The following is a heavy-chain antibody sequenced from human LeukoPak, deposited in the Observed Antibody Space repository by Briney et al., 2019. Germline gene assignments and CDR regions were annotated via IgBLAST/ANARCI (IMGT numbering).Heavy chain of an antibody. V-gene: IGHV3-7*01. CDR2: IKQDGSVQ. CDR3: TRLQIAVAGPNWLDP. Sequence: GGSLRLSCAASKFTFSSYWMSWVRQAPGKGLEWVANIKQDGSVQFYMDSLKGRFSVSRDNAKNSLYLQMNGLRVEDTAVYYCTRLQIAVAGPNWLDPWGQGTLVTVSS. D-gene: IGHD6-19*01. CDR1: KFTFSSYW. J-gene: IGHJ5*02.